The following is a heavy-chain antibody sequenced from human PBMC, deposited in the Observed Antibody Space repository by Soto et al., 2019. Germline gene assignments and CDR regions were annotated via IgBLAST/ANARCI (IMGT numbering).Heavy chain of an antibody. J-gene: IGHJ4*02. CDR3: ARAGDGVPRSGSYYKVPNYFDY. CDR2: INHSGST. CDR1: GGSFSGYY. V-gene: IGHV4-34*01. D-gene: IGHD3-10*01. Sequence: SETLSLTCAVYGGSFSGYYWSWIRQPPGKGLEWIGEINHSGSTNYNPSLKSRVTISVDTSKNQFSLKLSSVTAADTAVYYCARAGDGVPRSGSYYKVPNYFDYWGQGTLVTVSS.